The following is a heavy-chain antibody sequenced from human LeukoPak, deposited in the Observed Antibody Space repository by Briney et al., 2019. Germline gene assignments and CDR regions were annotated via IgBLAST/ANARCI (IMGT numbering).Heavy chain of an antibody. V-gene: IGHV3-48*03. CDR1: GFTFSSYE. D-gene: IGHD6-13*01. Sequence: GGSLRLSCAASGFTFSSYEMNWVRQAPGKGLEWVSYISGSGSTIYYADSVKGRFTISRDNAKNSLYLQMSSLRAEDTAVYYCARDYIASLWGQGTMVTVSS. CDR3: ARDYIASL. CDR2: ISGSGSTI. J-gene: IGHJ3*01.